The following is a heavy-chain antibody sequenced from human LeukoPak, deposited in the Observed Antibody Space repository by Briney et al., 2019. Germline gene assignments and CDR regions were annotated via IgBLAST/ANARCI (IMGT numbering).Heavy chain of an antibody. D-gene: IGHD6-13*01. CDR3: ARIAAAGYDY. CDR1: GFTFSSYW. J-gene: IGHJ4*02. Sequence: GGSLRLSCAASGFTFSSYWMHWVRQAPGKGLVWVSRINSDGSSTSYADSVKGRFTISRDNAKNSLHLQMNSLRADDTAVYYCARIAAAGYDYWGQGTLVTVSS. CDR2: INSDGSST. V-gene: IGHV3-74*01.